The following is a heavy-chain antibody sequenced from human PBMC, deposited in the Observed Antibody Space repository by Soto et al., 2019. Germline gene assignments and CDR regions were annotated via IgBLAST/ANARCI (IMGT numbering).Heavy chain of an antibody. CDR2: ISGSGGST. CDR1: VFTFSSYA. CDR3: AKDRGSGSEQIVKGGGMEV. Sequence: VGSLRLSCASSVFTFSSYAMSCVRHSPGKWLEWVSAISGSGGSTYYADSVKGRFTISRDNSKNTLYLQMNSLRAEDTAVYYCAKDRGSGSEQIVKGGGMEVWGQGTMVIVSS. J-gene: IGHJ6*01. V-gene: IGHV3-23*01. D-gene: IGHD6-6*01.